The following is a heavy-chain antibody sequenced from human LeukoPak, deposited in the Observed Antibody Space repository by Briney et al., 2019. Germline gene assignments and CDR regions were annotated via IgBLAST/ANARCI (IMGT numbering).Heavy chain of an antibody. J-gene: IGHJ6*03. CDR3: ARAGGVPAAMLYYYYMDV. CDR1: GGSISSYY. CDR2: IYYSGST. Sequence: SETLSLTCTVSGGSISSYYWSWIRQPPGEGLEWIGSIYYSGSTNYNPSLKSRVTISVDTSKNQFSLKLSSVTAADTAVYYCARAGGVPAAMLYYYYMDVWGKGTTVTVSS. V-gene: IGHV4-59*01. D-gene: IGHD2-2*01.